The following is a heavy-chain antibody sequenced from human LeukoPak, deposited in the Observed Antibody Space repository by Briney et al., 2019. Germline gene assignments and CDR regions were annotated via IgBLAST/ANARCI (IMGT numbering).Heavy chain of an antibody. V-gene: IGHV4-61*01. CDR1: GGSVNSGSYH. J-gene: IGHJ4*02. CDR3: ARAAYSGSYHSDY. D-gene: IGHD1-26*01. CDR2: IYYSGST. Sequence: PSETLSLTCTVSGGSVNSGSYHWNWIRQPPGKGLEWIGYIYYSGSTNYNPSLKSRVTRSVDTSKNQFSLKLSSVTAADTAVYYCARAAYSGSYHSDYWGQGTLVTVSS.